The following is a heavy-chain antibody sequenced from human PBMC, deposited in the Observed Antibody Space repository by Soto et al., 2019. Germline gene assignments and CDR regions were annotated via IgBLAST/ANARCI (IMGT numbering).Heavy chain of an antibody. D-gene: IGHD2-21*01. J-gene: IGHJ4*02. CDR1: GFTFNSYW. Sequence: EVQLVESGGGLVQPGGSLRLSCEASGFTFNSYWMHWVRQAPGKGLVWVSRINTDGTRTSYADSVKGRFTIPRDNAKNTLYLQMHSPRAEDTAVYYCVRDLIPSGSSYLAYWGQANLVTVSS. V-gene: IGHV3-74*01. CDR2: INTDGTRT. CDR3: VRDLIPSGSSYLAY.